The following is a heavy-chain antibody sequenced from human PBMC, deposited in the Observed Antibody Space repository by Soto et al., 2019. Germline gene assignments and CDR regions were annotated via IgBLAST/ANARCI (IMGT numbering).Heavy chain of an antibody. J-gene: IGHJ6*03. Sequence: SGPTLVKPTQTLTLTCTFSGFSLSTSGVGVGWIRQPPGKALEWLALIYWDDDKRYSPSLKSRLTITKDTSKNQVVLTMTNMDPVDTATYYCAHTYSNIPYYYYYYMDVWGKGTTVTVSS. CDR2: IYWDDDK. V-gene: IGHV2-5*02. CDR1: GFSLSTSGVG. D-gene: IGHD4-4*01. CDR3: AHTYSNIPYYYYYYMDV.